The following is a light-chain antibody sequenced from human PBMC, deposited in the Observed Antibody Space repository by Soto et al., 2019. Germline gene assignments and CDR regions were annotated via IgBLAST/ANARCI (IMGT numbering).Light chain of an antibody. CDR2: GAS. V-gene: IGKV3-15*01. CDR1: QSISSN. CDR3: QQYNTWPPYT. Sequence: IVMAQSPVPLSVSPGERATLSCKASQSISSNLAWHQQKPGQAPRLLIYGASTRATGVPARFSGSGSGTEFTLTISSLQSEDFAVYYCQQYNTWPPYTFGQGTKVDIK. J-gene: IGKJ2*01.